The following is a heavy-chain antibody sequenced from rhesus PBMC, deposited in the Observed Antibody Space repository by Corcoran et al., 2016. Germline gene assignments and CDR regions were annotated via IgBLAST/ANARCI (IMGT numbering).Heavy chain of an antibody. Sequence: QVQLQESGPGLVKPSETLSLTCAVSGGAINRGYYYWRLIRQPPGKGLEWIGYITYSGTTGYNPSLKSRIIISRDTSKNQLSLTLSSVTAADTAVYYCARDRYCSGGFCSSLGYWGQGVLVTVSS. J-gene: IGHJ4*01. V-gene: IGHV4-122*02. CDR1: GGAINRGYYY. CDR3: ARDRYCSGGFCSSLGY. D-gene: IGHD2-39*02. CDR2: ITYSGTT.